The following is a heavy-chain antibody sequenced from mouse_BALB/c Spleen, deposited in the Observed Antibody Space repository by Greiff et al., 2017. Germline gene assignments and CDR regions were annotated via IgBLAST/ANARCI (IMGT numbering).Heavy chain of an antibody. Sequence: VQLKQSGAELVKPGASVKLSCTASGFNIKDTYMHWVKQRPEQGLEWIGRIDPANGNTKYDPKFQGKATITADTSSNTAYLQLSSLTSEDTAVYYCAFTGYYAMDYWGQGTSVTVSS. J-gene: IGHJ4*01. D-gene: IGHD1-1*01. CDR2: IDPANGNT. V-gene: IGHV14-3*02. CDR1: GFNIKDTY. CDR3: AFTGYYAMDY.